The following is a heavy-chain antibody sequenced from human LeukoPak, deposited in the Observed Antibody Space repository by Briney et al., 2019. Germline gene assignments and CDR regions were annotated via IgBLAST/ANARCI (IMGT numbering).Heavy chain of an antibody. Sequence: ASVKVSCKASGYTFTSSALNWVRQAPGQGLEWMGWINTNTGNLTYAQGFTGRFVFSLDTSVSTAYLQISSLKAEDTAVYYCATDLKKGDSGCFDYWGQGTLVTVSS. J-gene: IGHJ4*02. CDR1: GYTFTSSA. CDR2: INTNTGNL. D-gene: IGHD6-19*01. CDR3: ATDLKKGDSGCFDY. V-gene: IGHV7-4-1*02.